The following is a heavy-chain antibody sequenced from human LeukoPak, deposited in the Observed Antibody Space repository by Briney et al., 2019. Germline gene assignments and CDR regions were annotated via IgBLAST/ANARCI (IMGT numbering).Heavy chain of an antibody. CDR3: AREGYCIGGSCYDY. Sequence: SVKVSCKASGGTFSSYAISWVRQAPGQGLEWMGGIIPIFGTANYAQKFQGRVTITTDESTSTAYMELSSLRSEDTAVYYCAREGYCIGGSCYDYWGQGTLVTVSS. V-gene: IGHV1-69*05. CDR2: IIPIFGTA. CDR1: GGTFSSYA. J-gene: IGHJ4*02. D-gene: IGHD2-15*01.